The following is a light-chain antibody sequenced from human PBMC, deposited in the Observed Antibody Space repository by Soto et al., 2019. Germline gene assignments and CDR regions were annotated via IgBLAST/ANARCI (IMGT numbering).Light chain of an antibody. J-gene: IGLJ2*01. CDR3: AAWDDSLNGVV. CDR1: RSNIGRNT. V-gene: IGLV1-44*01. Sequence: QSALTQPPSASGTPGQRVTISCSGSRSNIGRNTVNWYQQLPGTAPKLLIYSNYQRPSGVPDRFSGSKSGTSASLAISGLQSEDEADYYCAAWDDSLNGVVFGGGTKLTVL. CDR2: SNY.